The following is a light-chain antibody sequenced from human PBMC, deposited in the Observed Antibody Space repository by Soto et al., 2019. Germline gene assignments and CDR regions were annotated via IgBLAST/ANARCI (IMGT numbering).Light chain of an antibody. V-gene: IGKV3-15*01. Sequence: EIVLTQSPGTLSLSPGERATLSCRASQSVSSNLAWYQQKPGQAPRLLIYGASTRATGFPARFSGGGSGTEFSLTISSLQSEDFAVYYCQHYNNWPLTFGGGTKVEIK. CDR1: QSVSSN. J-gene: IGKJ4*01. CDR2: GAS. CDR3: QHYNNWPLT.